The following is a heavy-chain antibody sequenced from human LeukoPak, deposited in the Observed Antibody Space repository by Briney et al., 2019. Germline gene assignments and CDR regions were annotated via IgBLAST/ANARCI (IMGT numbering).Heavy chain of an antibody. CDR3: ARTERRGSRNNWFDR. CDR1: GYNFRNYG. D-gene: IGHD2-2*01. CDR2: ISGANGNT. V-gene: IGHV1-18*01. J-gene: IGHJ5*02. Sequence: ASVEVSCKXSGYNFRNYGINWVRQAPRQGLEWMGWISGANGNTDYAQNVQGRVTMITDPSTSTAFMELRSLRSDDTAVYYCARTERRGSRNNWFDRWGQGTLVTVSS.